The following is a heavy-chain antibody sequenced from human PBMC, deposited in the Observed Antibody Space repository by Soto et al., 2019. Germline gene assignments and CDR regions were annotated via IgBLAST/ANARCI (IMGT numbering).Heavy chain of an antibody. CDR3: ARGSDYDFWSGYYPR. Sequence: QVQLVESGGGVVQPGRSLRLSCAASGFTFSSYAMHWVRQAPGKGLEWVAVISYDGSNKYYADSVKGRFTISRDNSKNTLYLQMNSLRAEDTAVYYCARGSDYDFWSGYYPRWGQGTLVTVSS. CDR1: GFTFSSYA. V-gene: IGHV3-30-3*01. CDR2: ISYDGSNK. J-gene: IGHJ4*02. D-gene: IGHD3-3*01.